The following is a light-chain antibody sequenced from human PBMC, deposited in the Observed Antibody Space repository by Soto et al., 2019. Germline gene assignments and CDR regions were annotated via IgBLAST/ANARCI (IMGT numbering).Light chain of an antibody. Sequence: DIQINRSPSSGSASVEASVTLTGRASQDIGSWFAWYQQKPGKVPKLLIYAASILQSGVPSRFSGSGSGTDFTLTINHLQNEDFATYYCQQAKSFPVSFGQGTRLEI. CDR3: QQAKSFPVS. V-gene: IGKV1D-12*01. CDR1: QDIGSW. J-gene: IGKJ5*01. CDR2: AAS.